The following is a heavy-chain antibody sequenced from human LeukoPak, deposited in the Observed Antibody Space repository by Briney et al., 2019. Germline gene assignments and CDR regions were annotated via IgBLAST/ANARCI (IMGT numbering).Heavy chain of an antibody. CDR2: ISSSSDYI. Sequence: GGSLRLSCAASGFTFNNYIMNWVRQAPGKGLEWVSSISSSSDYIYYADSVKGRFTISRDNAKNSLSLQMNSLRAEDTAVYYCARGWRYFDCWGQGTLVTVSS. CDR3: ARGWRYFDC. J-gene: IGHJ4*02. D-gene: IGHD3-9*01. CDR1: GFTFNNYI. V-gene: IGHV3-21*01.